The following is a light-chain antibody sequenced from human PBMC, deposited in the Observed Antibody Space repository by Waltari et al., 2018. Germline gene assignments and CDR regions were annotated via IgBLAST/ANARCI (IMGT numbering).Light chain of an antibody. CDR3: AAWDDSLNGDV. Sequence: QSVLTQPPSASGTPGPRVTISCSGSSSNLGSNTVNWYQQLPGTAPKLLIYSNNQRPSGVPDRFSGSKSGTSASLAISGLQSEDEADYYCAAWDDSLNGDVFGGGTKLTVL. J-gene: IGLJ3*02. CDR1: SSNLGSNT. V-gene: IGLV1-44*01. CDR2: SNN.